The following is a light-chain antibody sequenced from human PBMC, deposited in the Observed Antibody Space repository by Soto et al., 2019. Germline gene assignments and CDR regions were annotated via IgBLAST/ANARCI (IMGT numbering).Light chain of an antibody. CDR1: SSNIGNNA. CDR3: AAWADSLNGVV. J-gene: IGLJ2*01. V-gene: IGLV1-36*01. CDR2: YDD. Sequence: QAVVTQPPSVSEAPRQRVTISCSGSSSNIGNNAVNWYQQLPGKAPKLLIYYDDLLPSWVSDRFSGSKSGTSASLAISGLQSEDEADYYCAAWADSLNGVVFGGGTQLTVL.